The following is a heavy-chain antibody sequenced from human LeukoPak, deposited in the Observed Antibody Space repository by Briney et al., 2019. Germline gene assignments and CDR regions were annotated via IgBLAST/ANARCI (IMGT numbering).Heavy chain of an antibody. CDR2: IYSGGTT. CDR3: ARDSSVLSDFDY. V-gene: IGHV3-66*01. CDR1: GFTVSRNY. Sequence: PGGSLRLSCAASGFTVSRNYMSWLRQAPGKGLEWVSLIYSGGTTYYADSVKGRFTISRDNSKNTLYLQMNSLRAEDTAVYYCARDSSVLSDFDYWGQGTLVTVSS. J-gene: IGHJ4*02. D-gene: IGHD3-22*01.